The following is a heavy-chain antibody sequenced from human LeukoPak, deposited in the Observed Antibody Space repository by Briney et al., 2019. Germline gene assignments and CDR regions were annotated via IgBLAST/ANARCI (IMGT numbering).Heavy chain of an antibody. CDR1: GFTFNYYA. CDR2: LSASAITT. V-gene: IGHV3-23*01. Sequence: GGSLRLSCAASGFTFNYYAMSWVRQAPGKGLEWVSSLSASAITTHYAASVKGRFTISRDNSKNTLSLQMNSLRAEDTAVYYCVKVNSAWSGGTYYFDYWGQGTLVTVSS. J-gene: IGHJ4*02. D-gene: IGHD6-19*01. CDR3: VKVNSAWSGGTYYFDY.